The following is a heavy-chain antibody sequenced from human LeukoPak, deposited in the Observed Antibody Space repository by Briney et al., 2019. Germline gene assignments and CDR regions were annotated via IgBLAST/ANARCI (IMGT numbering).Heavy chain of an antibody. CDR2: ISAYNGNT. V-gene: IGHV1-18*01. CDR1: GYTFTSYG. D-gene: IGHD1-26*01. Sequence: ASVKVSCTASGYTFTSYGISWVRQAPGQGLEWMGWISAYNGNTNYAQKLQGRVTMTTDTSTSTAYMELRSLRSDDTAVYYCARIARELLTNTYYFDYWGQGTLVTVSS. J-gene: IGHJ4*02. CDR3: ARIARELLTNTYYFDY.